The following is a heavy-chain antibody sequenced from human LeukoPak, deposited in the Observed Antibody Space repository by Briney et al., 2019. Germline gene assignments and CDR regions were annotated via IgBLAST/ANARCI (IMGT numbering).Heavy chain of an antibody. Sequence: GGSLRLSCAASGFTFSSYWMSWVRQAPGKGLEWVASIKQDGSEKYYVDSVKGRFTISRDNAKNSLYLQMNSLRAEDTAVYYCARDLRYSSGCTDYWGQGTLVTVSS. J-gene: IGHJ4*02. CDR1: GFTFSSYW. V-gene: IGHV3-7*01. CDR2: IKQDGSEK. CDR3: ARDLRYSSGCTDY. D-gene: IGHD6-19*01.